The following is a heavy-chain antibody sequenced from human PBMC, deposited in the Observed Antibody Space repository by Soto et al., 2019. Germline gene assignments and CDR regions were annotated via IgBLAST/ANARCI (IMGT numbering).Heavy chain of an antibody. J-gene: IGHJ5*02. CDR2: ISTYNDNT. CDR1: GYTFTSYG. D-gene: IGHD2-2*01. CDR3: ARSYSTIAWFDP. Sequence: ASVKFSCKASGYTFTSYGISWVRQAPGQGLEWMGWISTYNDNTNYAQKLQGRVTMTTDTSTSTAYMELRSLRSDDTAVYYCARSYSTIAWFDPWGQGTLVTVSS. V-gene: IGHV1-18*04.